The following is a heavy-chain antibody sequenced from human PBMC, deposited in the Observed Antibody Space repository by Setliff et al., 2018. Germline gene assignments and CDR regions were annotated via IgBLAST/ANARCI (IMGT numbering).Heavy chain of an antibody. V-gene: IGHV3-74*03. D-gene: IGHD2-21*01. CDR1: GSTFSTYW. Sequence: GGSLRLSCAASGSTFSTYWMHWVRQVPGKGLVWVSRIGTDGSGTEYADSVKGRFTVSRDNAKNTLYLQMNRLRAEDTGVYYCARVIVGGGNTPFDLWGQGTLVTVSS. CDR3: ARVIVGGGNTPFDL. J-gene: IGHJ4*02. CDR2: IGTDGSGT.